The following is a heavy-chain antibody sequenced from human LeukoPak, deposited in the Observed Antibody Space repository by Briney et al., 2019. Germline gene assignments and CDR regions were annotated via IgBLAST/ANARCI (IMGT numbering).Heavy chain of an antibody. J-gene: IGHJ4*02. D-gene: IGHD6-13*01. Sequence: ASVKVSCKASGYTFTSYYMHWVRQAPGQGLEWMGWINPSSGGTNYAQKFQGRVTMTRDTSISTAYMELSRLRSDDTAVYYCARVDSSSWYGAHFDYWGQGTLVTVSS. CDR2: INPSSGGT. CDR1: GYTFTSYY. CDR3: ARVDSSSWYGAHFDY. V-gene: IGHV1-2*02.